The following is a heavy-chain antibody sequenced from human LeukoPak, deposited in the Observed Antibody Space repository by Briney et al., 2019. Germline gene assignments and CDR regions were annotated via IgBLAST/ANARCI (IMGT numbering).Heavy chain of an antibody. CDR2: IYYSGGT. Sequence: SQTLSLTCTVSGGSITSGGYYWSWIRQHPGKGLEWIGYIYYSGGTYYNPSLKSRAAISVDTSKNQFSLELSSVTAADTAVYYCARDVGRGYDILTGYDGRAFDIWGQGTMVTFSS. CDR3: ARDVGRGYDILTGYDGRAFDI. CDR1: GGSITSGGYY. J-gene: IGHJ3*02. V-gene: IGHV4-31*03. D-gene: IGHD3-9*01.